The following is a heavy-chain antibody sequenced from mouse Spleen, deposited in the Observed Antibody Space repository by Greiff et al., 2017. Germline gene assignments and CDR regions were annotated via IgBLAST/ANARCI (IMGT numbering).Heavy chain of an antibody. CDR1: GYAFSSYW. D-gene: IGHD1-2*01. J-gene: IGHJ4*01. CDR3: AREGNYYGFYAMDY. V-gene: IGHV1-80*01. Sequence: QVQLQQSGAELVRPGSSVKISCKASGYAFSSYWMNWVKQRPGQGLEWIGQIYPGDGDTNYNGKFKGKATLTAGKSSSTAYMQLSSLTSEDSAVYFCAREGNYYGFYAMDYWGQGTSVTVSS. CDR2: IYPGDGDT.